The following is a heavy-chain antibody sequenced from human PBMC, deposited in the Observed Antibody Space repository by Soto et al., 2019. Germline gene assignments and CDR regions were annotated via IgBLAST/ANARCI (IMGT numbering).Heavy chain of an antibody. Sequence: AGTLTLTCTVSGGSISSSSYYWGWIRQPPGQGLEWIGSIYYSGSTYSNPSLKRRATISVDTTKNQFSLKLSSVTAADTAVYYCAGGKAAAGRETAGFDPCGKGTLVSVS. J-gene: IGHJ5*02. CDR3: AGGKAAAGRETAGFDP. CDR2: IYYSGST. CDR1: GGSISSSSYY. D-gene: IGHD6-13*01. V-gene: IGHV4-39*01.